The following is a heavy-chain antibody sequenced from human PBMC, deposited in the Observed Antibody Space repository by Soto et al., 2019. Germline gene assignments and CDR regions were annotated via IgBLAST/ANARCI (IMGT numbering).Heavy chain of an antibody. J-gene: IGHJ6*02. D-gene: IGHD2-15*01. Sequence: ASVKVYCKVSGYTLTELSMHWVRQAPGKGLEWMGGFDPEDGETIYAQKFQGRVTMTEDTSTDTAYMELSSLRSEDTAVYYCATLLSSSYYYPDVMSVWGRGTTVTVYS. CDR3: ATLLSSSYYYPDVMSV. V-gene: IGHV1-24*01. CDR2: FDPEDGET. CDR1: GYTLTELS.